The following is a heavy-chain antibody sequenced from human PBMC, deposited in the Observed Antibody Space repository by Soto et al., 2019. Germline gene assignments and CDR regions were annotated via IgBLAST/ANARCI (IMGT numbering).Heavy chain of an antibody. Sequence: GGSLRLSCTASGFTFSSYYMTWVRQAPGKGLEWLANMNQDGNEKYYVDSVKGRFTISRDNAKNSLYLQMNSLRVEDPAIYYCARDIVASGSFLYFDYWGQGSLVTVSS. CDR2: MNQDGNEK. CDR1: GFTFSSYY. D-gene: IGHD5-12*01. J-gene: IGHJ4*02. CDR3: ARDIVASGSFLYFDY. V-gene: IGHV3-7*05.